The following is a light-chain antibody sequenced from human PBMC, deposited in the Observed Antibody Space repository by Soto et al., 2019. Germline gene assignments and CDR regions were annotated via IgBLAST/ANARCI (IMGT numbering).Light chain of an antibody. V-gene: IGLV1-40*01. J-gene: IGLJ2*01. CDR1: SSSIGAGYD. Sequence: QSVLTQPPSVSGAPGQRVTISCIGSSSSIGAGYDVHWYRQLPGTAPKLLIYGNSNRPSGVPDRFSGSKSGTSASLAITGLQAEDEADYYCQSYDSSLRAVVFGGGTKLTVL. CDR3: QSYDSSLRAVV. CDR2: GNS.